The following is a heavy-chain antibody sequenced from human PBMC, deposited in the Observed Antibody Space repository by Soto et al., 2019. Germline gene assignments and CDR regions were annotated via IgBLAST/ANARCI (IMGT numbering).Heavy chain of an antibody. Sequence: QITLKESGPTLVKPTQTLTLTCTFSGFSLSTSGVGVGWIRQPPGKALEWLALIYWDDDKRYSPSLKSRLTITQDTSKNQVVRTMTNMDPVDTATYYCAHRLEWLAFDYWGKGTLVTVSS. V-gene: IGHV2-5*02. CDR2: IYWDDDK. D-gene: IGHD6-19*01. J-gene: IGHJ4*02. CDR3: AHRLEWLAFDY. CDR1: GFSLSTSGVG.